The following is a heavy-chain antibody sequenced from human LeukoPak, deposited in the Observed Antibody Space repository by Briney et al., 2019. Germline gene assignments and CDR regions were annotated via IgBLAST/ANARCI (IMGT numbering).Heavy chain of an antibody. CDR1: GFTFSSYS. CDR3: ANEPGIAVAGTGGDY. Sequence: GGSLRLSCAASGFTFSSYSMNWVRQAPGKGLEWVSYISSSSSTIYYADSVKGRFTISRDNAKNTLYLQMNSLRAEDTAVYYCANEPGIAVAGTGGDYWGQGTLVTVSS. D-gene: IGHD6-19*01. J-gene: IGHJ4*02. V-gene: IGHV3-48*01. CDR2: ISSSSSTI.